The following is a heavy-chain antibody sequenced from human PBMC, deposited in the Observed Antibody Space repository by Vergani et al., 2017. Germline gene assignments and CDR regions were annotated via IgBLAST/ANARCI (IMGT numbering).Heavy chain of an antibody. D-gene: IGHD1-26*01. Sequence: EVQLLESGGGLVQPGGSLRLSCAASGFTFSSYDMHWVRQATGKGLEWVSAIGTAGDTYYPGSVKGRFTISRENAKNSLYLQMNSLRAGDTAVYYCARAGWELLYAFDIWGQGTMVTVSS. CDR2: IGTAGDT. CDR3: ARAGWELLYAFDI. V-gene: IGHV3-13*01. CDR1: GFTFSSYD. J-gene: IGHJ3*02.